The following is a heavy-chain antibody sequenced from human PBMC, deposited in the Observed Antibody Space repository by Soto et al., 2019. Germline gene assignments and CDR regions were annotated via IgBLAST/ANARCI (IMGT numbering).Heavy chain of an antibody. J-gene: IGHJ4*02. CDR2: IYHSGST. CDR1: GGSISSGGYS. Sequence: PSETLSLTCAASGGSISSGGYSWSWIRQPPGKGLEWIGCIYHSGSTYYNPSLKSRVTISVDTSKNQFSLKLSSVTAAATAVYYCARGTAVVGPDYWGQGTLVTVSS. CDR3: ARGTAVVGPDY. V-gene: IGHV4-30-2*01. D-gene: IGHD6-19*01.